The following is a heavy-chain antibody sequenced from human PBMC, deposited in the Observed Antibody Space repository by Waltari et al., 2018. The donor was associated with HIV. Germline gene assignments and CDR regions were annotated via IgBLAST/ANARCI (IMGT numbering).Heavy chain of an antibody. D-gene: IGHD3-22*01. CDR3: AANRGDSSGYKPEYFQH. J-gene: IGHJ1*01. CDR2: IYYSGST. V-gene: IGHV4-39*01. CDR1: GGSISSSSYY. Sequence: QLQLQESGPGLVKPSETLSLTCTVSGGSISSSSYYWGWIRQPPGKGLEWIGSIYYSGSTYYNPSLKSRVTISVDTSKNQFSLKLSSVTAADTAVYYCAANRGDSSGYKPEYFQHWGQGTLVTVSS.